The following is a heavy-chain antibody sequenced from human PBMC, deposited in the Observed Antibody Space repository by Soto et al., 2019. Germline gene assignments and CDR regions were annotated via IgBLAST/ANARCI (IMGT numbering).Heavy chain of an antibody. CDR1: GGTFSSYA. J-gene: IGHJ6*02. D-gene: IGHD4-4*01. V-gene: IGHV1-69*13. CDR2: IIPIFGTA. Sequence: SVNVSCKASGGTFSSYAISWVRQAPGQGLELMGGIIPIFGTANYAQKFQSRVTITAAXXXXXAXMXLXXXXSEXTAVHYCARALVTGHYGMDVWGQGTTVTVSS. CDR3: ARALVTGHYGMDV.